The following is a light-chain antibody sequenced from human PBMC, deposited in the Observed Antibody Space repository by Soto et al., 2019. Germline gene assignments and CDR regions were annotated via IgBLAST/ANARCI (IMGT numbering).Light chain of an antibody. J-gene: IGKJ1*01. V-gene: IGKV3-20*01. Sequence: IVLTQSPSTLSLSPGERATLSCRASQYVSSFLGSYQQKPGQAPRLLIYDASSRATGIPDRFSGSVSGTDFSLTISRLESEDFAVYFCQQYGSSRTFGLGTKV. CDR3: QQYGSSRT. CDR1: QYVSSF. CDR2: DAS.